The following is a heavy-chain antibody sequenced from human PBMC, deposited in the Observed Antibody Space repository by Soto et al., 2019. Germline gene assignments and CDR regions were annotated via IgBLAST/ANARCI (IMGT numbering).Heavy chain of an antibody. CDR2: IHYGGST. J-gene: IGHJ6*02. D-gene: IGHD2-2*02. CDR3: ARAPCSSTSCYMWYYYYGMDV. CDR1: GGSISSSSYY. V-gene: IGHV4-39*07. Sequence: SETLSLTCTVSGGSISSSSYYWGWIRQPPGKGLEWIGSIHYGGSTNYNPSLKSRVTISVDTSKNQFSLKLSSVTAADTAVYYCARAPCSSTSCYMWYYYYGMDVWGQGTTVTVSS.